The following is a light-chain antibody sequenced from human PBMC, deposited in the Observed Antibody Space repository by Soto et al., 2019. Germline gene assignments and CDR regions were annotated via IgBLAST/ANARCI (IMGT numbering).Light chain of an antibody. J-gene: IGKJ4*01. CDR1: QSVSSN. CDR2: DAS. V-gene: IGKV3-15*01. CDR3: HQYNNWLALT. Sequence: EIVLTQSPGTLSLSPGERATLSCRASQSVSSNVAWYQQKPGQAPRLLIYDASTRATGIPVRFRGSGSGTEFTLTISSLQSEDSAVCYCHQYNNWLALTFGGGTKVDIK.